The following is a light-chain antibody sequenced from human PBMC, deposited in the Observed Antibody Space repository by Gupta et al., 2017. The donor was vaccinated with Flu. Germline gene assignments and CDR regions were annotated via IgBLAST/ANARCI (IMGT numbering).Light chain of an antibody. CDR2: GKN. J-gene: IGLJ2*01. CDR3: SSRYSSVNLVV. CDR1: SLRSYY. V-gene: IGLV3-19*01. Sequence: SSELTQDSAVSVALGQTARTTCQGDSLRSYYTSLYQQKPGHAPVLVIYGKNNRPSVIPDRFSGSSSGNTASLTITGALADDDADYYCSSRYSSVNLVVFGGGTKLTVL.